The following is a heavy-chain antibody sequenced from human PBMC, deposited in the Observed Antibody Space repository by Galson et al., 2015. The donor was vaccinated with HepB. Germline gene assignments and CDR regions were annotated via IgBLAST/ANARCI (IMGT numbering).Heavy chain of an antibody. CDR3: ARLSYYYDSSGYYSWFDP. Sequence: SETLSLTCTVSGGSISSSSYYWGWIRQPPGKGLEWIGSIYYSGSTYYNPSLKSRVTISVDTSKNQFSLKLSSVTAADTAVYYCARLSYYYDSSGYYSWFDPWGQGTLVTVSS. J-gene: IGHJ5*02. D-gene: IGHD3-22*01. CDR2: IYYSGST. V-gene: IGHV4-39*01. CDR1: GGSISSSSYY.